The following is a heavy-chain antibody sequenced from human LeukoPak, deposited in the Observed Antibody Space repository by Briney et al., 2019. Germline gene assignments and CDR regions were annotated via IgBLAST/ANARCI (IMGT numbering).Heavy chain of an antibody. V-gene: IGHV1-69*13. CDR2: IIPIFGTA. Sequence: GASVKVSCKASGGTFSSYAIGWVRQAPGQGLEWMGGIIPIFGTANYAQKFQGRVTITADESTSTAYMELSSLRSEDTAVYYCARHQAVAGPFDYWGQGTLVTVSS. CDR3: ARHQAVAGPFDY. CDR1: GGTFSSYA. D-gene: IGHD6-19*01. J-gene: IGHJ4*02.